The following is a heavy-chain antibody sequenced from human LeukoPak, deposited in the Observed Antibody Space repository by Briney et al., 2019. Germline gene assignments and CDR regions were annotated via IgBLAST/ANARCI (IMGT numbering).Heavy chain of an antibody. CDR2: ISYDGSNK. D-gene: IGHD5-12*01. Sequence: GGSLRLSCAASGFTFSSYAMHWVRQAPGKGLEWVAVISYDGSNKYYADSVKGRFTISRDNSKNTLYLQMNSLRAEDTAVYYCARDIVATGFDYWGQGTLVTVSS. J-gene: IGHJ4*02. V-gene: IGHV3-30-3*01. CDR3: ARDIVATGFDY. CDR1: GFTFSSYA.